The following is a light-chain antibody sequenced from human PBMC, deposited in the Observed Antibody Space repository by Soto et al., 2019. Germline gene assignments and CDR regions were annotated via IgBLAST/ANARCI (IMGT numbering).Light chain of an antibody. CDR2: RVS. Sequence: EIVLTQSPGTLSWSPGERATLSCRSSQRINHKYLAWFQQEPGQTPRLLIHRVSISATGIPDRLSCSGFGTAVTLIISRLDPEDLAVYSCQLDTGPPWTSGRGTKVEIK. CDR1: QRINHKY. J-gene: IGKJ1*01. CDR3: QLDTGPPWT. V-gene: IGKV3-20*01.